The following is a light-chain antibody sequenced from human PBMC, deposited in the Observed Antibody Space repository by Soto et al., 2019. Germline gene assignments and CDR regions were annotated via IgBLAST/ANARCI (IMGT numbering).Light chain of an antibody. J-gene: IGKJ4*01. CDR2: VAS. CDR3: QQYNVWPLT. CDR1: QSVSSN. V-gene: IGKV3-15*01. Sequence: EIVMTQSPATLSVSPGERATLSCRASQSVSSNLAWYQQKPGQTPKLLIYVASTRATGIPARFSGNGSVTQFTLTVSSLPSEDFAVYCCQQYNVWPLTFGGWTKVAFK.